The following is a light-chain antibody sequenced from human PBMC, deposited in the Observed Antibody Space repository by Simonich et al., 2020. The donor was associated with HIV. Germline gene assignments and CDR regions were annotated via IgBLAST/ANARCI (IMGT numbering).Light chain of an antibody. CDR1: QSVSRSY. V-gene: IGKV3-20*01. CDR3: QQYGSSPPYT. Sequence: EIVLTQSPGNLSLSPGERATLSCRASQSVSRSYLAWYQQKPGQAPRLLIYGASSRATGIPDRFSGSGSGTDFTLTISRLEPEDFAVYYCQQYGSSPPYTFGQGTKLEIK. J-gene: IGKJ2*01. CDR2: GAS.